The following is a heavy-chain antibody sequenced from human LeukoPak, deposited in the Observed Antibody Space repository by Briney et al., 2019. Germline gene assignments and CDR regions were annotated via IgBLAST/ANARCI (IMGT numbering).Heavy chain of an antibody. CDR1: GDSISSYC. CDR2: IYYSGST. D-gene: IGHD4-17*01. CDR3: ARHEDGDEPFDY. Sequence: SETLSLTCTVSGDSISSYCWSWIREPPGKGLEWIGYIYYSGSTNYNPSLKSRVTMSVDTSKNQFSLKLSSVTAAGTAVYYCARHEDGDEPFDYWGQGTLVTVSS. V-gene: IGHV4-59*08. J-gene: IGHJ4*02.